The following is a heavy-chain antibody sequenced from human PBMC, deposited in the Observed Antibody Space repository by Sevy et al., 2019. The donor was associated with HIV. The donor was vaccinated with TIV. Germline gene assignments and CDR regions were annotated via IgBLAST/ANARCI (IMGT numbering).Heavy chain of an antibody. Sequence: GGSLRLSCAASGFTFSSYEMNWVRQAPGKGLEWVSYISSSGSTIYYADSVKGRFTISRDNAKNSLYPQMNSLRAEDTAVYYCASSRGRELLPRAFDIWGQGTMVTVSS. J-gene: IGHJ3*02. CDR2: ISSSGSTI. D-gene: IGHD1-26*01. CDR3: ASSRGRELLPRAFDI. V-gene: IGHV3-48*03. CDR1: GFTFSSYE.